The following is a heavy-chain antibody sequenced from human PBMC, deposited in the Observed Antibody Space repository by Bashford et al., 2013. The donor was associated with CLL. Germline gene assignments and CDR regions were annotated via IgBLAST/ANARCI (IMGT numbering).Heavy chain of an antibody. CDR3: ARGPMIVVVINPGEPYYYYYYGMDV. V-gene: IGHV4-34*01. J-gene: IGHJ6*02. CDR1: WVLQWLL. CDR2: INHSGST. D-gene: IGHD3-22*01. Sequence: ETLSLTCACLWWVLQWLLLELDPPAPEGRGVEWIGEINHSGSTNYNPSLKSRVTISVDTSKNQFSLKLSSVTAADTAVYYCARGPMIVVVINPGEPYYYYYYGMDVWGQGTTVTVSS.